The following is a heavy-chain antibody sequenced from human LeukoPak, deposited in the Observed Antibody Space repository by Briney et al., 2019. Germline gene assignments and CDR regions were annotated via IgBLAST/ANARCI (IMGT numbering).Heavy chain of an antibody. J-gene: IGHJ4*02. Sequence: SETLSLTCTVSGGSISSSSYYWGWIRQPPGKGLEWIGSIYYSGSTYYNPSLKSRVTISVDTSKNQFSLKLSSVTAADTAVYYCARSYYYDSSGYYYDYWGQGTLVTASS. CDR3: ARSYYYDSSGYYYDY. CDR1: GGSISSSSYY. V-gene: IGHV4-39*07. D-gene: IGHD3-22*01. CDR2: IYYSGST.